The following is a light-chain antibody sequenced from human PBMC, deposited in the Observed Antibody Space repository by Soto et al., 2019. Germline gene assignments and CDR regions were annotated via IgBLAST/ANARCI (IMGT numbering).Light chain of an antibody. Sequence: QSVLTQPASVSGSPGQSITISCTGTSSDIGNYDLVSWYQQHPGKAPKLMIYEASKRPSGVSSRFSGSKSGNMASLTISGLQAEDEADYYCCSYAGSNTHVFGTGTKSPS. CDR1: SSDIGNYDL. V-gene: IGLV2-23*01. CDR3: CSYAGSNTHV. CDR2: EAS. J-gene: IGLJ1*01.